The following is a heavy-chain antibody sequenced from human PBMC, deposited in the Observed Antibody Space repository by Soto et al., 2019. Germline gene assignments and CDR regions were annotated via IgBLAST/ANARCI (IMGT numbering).Heavy chain of an antibody. D-gene: IGHD5-12*01. CDR3: ARDVYSGTWTTEEDV. CDR1: GFPFIRYS. V-gene: IGHV3-48*01. J-gene: IGHJ6*02. Sequence: GGSLILSCAISGFPFIRYSMNWVRQAPGKGLEWIAYISGTSSSIKYSDSVKGRFTISRDNAKNFLYLQMNSLRVEDTAVYFCARDVYSGTWTTEEDVWGQGT. CDR2: ISGTSSSI.